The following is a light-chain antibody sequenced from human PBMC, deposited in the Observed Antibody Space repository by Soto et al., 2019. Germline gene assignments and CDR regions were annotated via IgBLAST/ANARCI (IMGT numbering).Light chain of an antibody. Sequence: QSLLTQPPSASGSLGQSVTISCTGTSSDIGRYEFVSWYQHHPGKAPKLIIYEVTERPSGVPDRFSGSKSGNTASLTVSGLQADDEADYFCCSYAGTKYYVFGTGTKLTVL. CDR1: SSDIGRYEF. V-gene: IGLV2-8*01. J-gene: IGLJ1*01. CDR3: CSYAGTKYYV. CDR2: EVT.